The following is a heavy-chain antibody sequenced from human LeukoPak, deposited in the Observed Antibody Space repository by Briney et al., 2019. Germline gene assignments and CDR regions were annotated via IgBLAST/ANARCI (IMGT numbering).Heavy chain of an antibody. CDR2: ISSSGSGGNT. D-gene: IGHD3-3*01. Sequence: GGSLRLSCVASGVTLSNYAMSWARQAPGKGLEWVSGISSSGSGGNTYYADSVKGRFTLSRDNAKNTLYLQMSSLRAEDTALYYCARDFDFWSAIWGQGTLVTVSS. CDR3: ARDFDFWSAI. CDR1: GVTLSNYA. J-gene: IGHJ4*02. V-gene: IGHV3-23*01.